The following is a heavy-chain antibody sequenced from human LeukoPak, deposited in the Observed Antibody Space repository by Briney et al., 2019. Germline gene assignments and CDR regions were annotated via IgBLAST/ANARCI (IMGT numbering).Heavy chain of an antibody. CDR3: ARAGWLQSKRIQHWYFDL. CDR2: IYYSGST. CDR1: GGSNSSYY. V-gene: IGHV4-59*01. D-gene: IGHD5-24*01. Sequence: SETLSLTCTVSGGSNSSYYWSWIRQPPGKGLEWIGYIYYSGSTNYNPSLKSRVTISVDTSKNQFSLKLSSVTAADTAVYYCARAGWLQSKRIQHWYFDLWGRGTLVTVSS. J-gene: IGHJ2*01.